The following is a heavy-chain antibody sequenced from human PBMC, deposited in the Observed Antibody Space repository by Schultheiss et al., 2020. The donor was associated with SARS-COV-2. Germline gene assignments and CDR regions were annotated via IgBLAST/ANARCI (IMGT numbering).Heavy chain of an antibody. CDR3: ARDGKQWLASFYYYYGMDV. J-gene: IGHJ6*02. CDR2: ISSSSSYT. Sequence: GGSLRLSCAASGFTFSSYSMNWVRQAPGKGLEWVSYISSSSSYTNYADSVKGRFTISRDNAKNSLYLQMNSLRAEDTAVYYCARDGKQWLASFYYYYGMDVWGQGTTVTVSS. CDR1: GFTFSSYS. V-gene: IGHV3-21*05. D-gene: IGHD6-19*01.